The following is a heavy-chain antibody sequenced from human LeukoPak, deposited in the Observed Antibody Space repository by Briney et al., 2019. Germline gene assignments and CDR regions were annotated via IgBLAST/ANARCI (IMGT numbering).Heavy chain of an antibody. CDR3: ARDSSEFRSLIFH. Sequence: ASVKVSCKASGYTFTSYYMHWVRQAPGQGLEWMGGITPMFGTAKYAQKFQGRVTITADESTSTAYMELSSLRSEDTAVYYCARDSSEFRSLIFHWGQGTLVTVSS. V-gene: IGHV1-69*13. CDR1: GYTFTSYY. J-gene: IGHJ1*01. CDR2: ITPMFGTA. D-gene: IGHD3-9*01.